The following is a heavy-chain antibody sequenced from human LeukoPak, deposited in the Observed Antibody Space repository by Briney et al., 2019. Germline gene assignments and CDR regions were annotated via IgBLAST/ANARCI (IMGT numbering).Heavy chain of an antibody. CDR1: GFIFNGYS. V-gene: IGHV3-23*01. J-gene: IGHJ3*01. CDR2: MSGSGNST. Sequence: GGSLRLSCAVSGFIFNGYSMSWVRQAPGKGLEWVSAMSGSGNSTFYADSVKGRFTISKDNSKNTLYLQMNSLRAEDTAVYYCAKGTSGIGYGAFHVWGQGTMVTVSS. CDR3: AKGTSGIGYGAFHV. D-gene: IGHD5-18*01.